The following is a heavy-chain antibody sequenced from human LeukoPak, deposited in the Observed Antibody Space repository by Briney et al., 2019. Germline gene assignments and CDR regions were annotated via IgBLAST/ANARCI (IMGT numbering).Heavy chain of an antibody. V-gene: IGHV4-39*07. Sequence: SETLSLTCTVSGGSIRSSYYYWGWIRQPPGKGLEWIGEINHSGSTNYNPSLKSRVTISVDTSKNQFSLKLSSVTAADTAVYYCARDALRTYGMDVWGQGTTVTVSS. CDR2: INHSGST. J-gene: IGHJ6*02. CDR3: ARDALRTYGMDV. CDR1: GGSIRSSYYY.